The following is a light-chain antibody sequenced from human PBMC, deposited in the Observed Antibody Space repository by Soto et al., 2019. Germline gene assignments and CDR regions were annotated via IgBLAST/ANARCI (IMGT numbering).Light chain of an antibody. Sequence: QSALTQPASVSGSPGQSITISCTGTSSDVGGYNYVSWYQQHPDKAPKLMIYEVSNRPSGVSNRFSGSKSGNTASLTISGLQAEDEADYYCSSYTSSGTLVFGGGTKVTV. J-gene: IGLJ2*01. V-gene: IGLV2-14*01. CDR1: SSDVGGYNY. CDR2: EVS. CDR3: SSYTSSGTLV.